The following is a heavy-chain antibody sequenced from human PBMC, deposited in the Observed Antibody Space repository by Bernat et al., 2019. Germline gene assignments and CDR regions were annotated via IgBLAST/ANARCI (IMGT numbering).Heavy chain of an antibody. V-gene: IGHV3-23*01. Sequence: EVQLLESGGGLVQPGGSLRLSCAASGFTFSSYAMSWVRQAPGKGLEWVSAISGSGGSTYYAASVKGRFTISRDNSKNTLYLQMNSLRAEDTAVYYCAKDGLSDYGDYVGLHWFDPWGQGTLVTVSS. J-gene: IGHJ5*02. CDR2: ISGSGGST. CDR1: GFTFSSYA. D-gene: IGHD4-17*01. CDR3: AKDGLSDYGDYVGLHWFDP.